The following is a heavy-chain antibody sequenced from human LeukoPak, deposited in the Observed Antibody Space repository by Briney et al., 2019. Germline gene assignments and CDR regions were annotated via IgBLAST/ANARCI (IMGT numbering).Heavy chain of an antibody. CDR1: GFTFDDYA. CDR2: INSDGSST. J-gene: IGHJ4*02. D-gene: IGHD7-27*01. V-gene: IGHV3-74*01. CDR3: ARGELGFTLDY. Sequence: PGGSLRLSCAASGFTFDDYAMHWVRQAPGKGLVWVSRINSDGSSTSYADSVKGRFTISRDNAKNTLYLQMNSLRAEDTAVYYCARGELGFTLDYWGQGTLVTVSS.